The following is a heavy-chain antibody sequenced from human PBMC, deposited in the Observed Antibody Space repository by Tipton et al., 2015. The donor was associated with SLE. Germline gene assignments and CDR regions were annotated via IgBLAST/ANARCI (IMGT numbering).Heavy chain of an antibody. V-gene: IGHV3-48*03. CDR3: AREGYCSSTSCSQGWFDP. D-gene: IGHD2-2*01. Sequence: SLRLSCAASGFTFSSYEMNWVRQAPGKGLEWVSYISSSGSTIYYADSVKGRFTISRDNAKNSLYLQMNSLRAEDTAVYYCAREGYCSSTSCSQGWFDPWGQGTLVTVSS. CDR1: GFTFSSYE. CDR2: ISSSGSTI. J-gene: IGHJ5*02.